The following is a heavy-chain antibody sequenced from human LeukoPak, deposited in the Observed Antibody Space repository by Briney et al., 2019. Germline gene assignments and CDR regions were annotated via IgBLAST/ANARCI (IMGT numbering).Heavy chain of an antibody. Sequence: GGSLRLSRAASGFTFSSYSMNWVRQAPGKGLEWLSYISSDTSTIYYADSVQGRFTISRDNAKKSLYLQMNSLRDEDTALYYCARDGLRFFHHWGQGTLVTVSS. D-gene: IGHD4-17*01. J-gene: IGHJ1*01. V-gene: IGHV3-48*02. CDR2: ISSDTSTI. CDR1: GFTFSSYS. CDR3: ARDGLRFFHH.